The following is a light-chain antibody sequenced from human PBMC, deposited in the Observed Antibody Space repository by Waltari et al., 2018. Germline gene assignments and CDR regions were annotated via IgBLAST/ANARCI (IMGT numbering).Light chain of an antibody. Sequence: EILMTQSPPTLSVSPGERATLSCRARQSISRNLAWYQQKPDQAPRLLIYGASTRATGIPARFSGSGSGTEFTLTISSLQSEDFAVYYCQQYNNWRTFGQGTKLEIK. CDR3: QQYNNWRT. V-gene: IGKV3-15*01. CDR2: GAS. J-gene: IGKJ2*01. CDR1: QSISRN.